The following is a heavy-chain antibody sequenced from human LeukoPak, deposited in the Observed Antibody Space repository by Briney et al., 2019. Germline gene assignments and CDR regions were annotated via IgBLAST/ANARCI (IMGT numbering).Heavy chain of an antibody. J-gene: IGHJ4*02. CDR2: INHSGST. Sequence: KPSETLSLTCAVYGGSFSGYYWSWIRQPPGKGLEWIGEINHSGSTNYNPSLKSRVTISVDTSKNQFSLKLSSVTAADTAVYYCARRRGVTYYDFWSGYSPGGYFDYWGQGTLVTVSS. CDR3: ARRRGVTYYDFWSGYSPGGYFDY. CDR1: GGSFSGYY. D-gene: IGHD3-3*01. V-gene: IGHV4-34*01.